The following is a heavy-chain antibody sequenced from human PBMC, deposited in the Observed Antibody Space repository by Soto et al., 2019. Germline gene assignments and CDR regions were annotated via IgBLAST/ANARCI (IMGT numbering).Heavy chain of an antibody. V-gene: IGHV4-59*01. CDR2: FSNSGST. CDR1: GDSIRSYH. Sequence: SETLSLTCTVTGDSIRSYHWCWVRQPPGKGLEWIGFFSNSGSTSYNPFLKSRVTISLDTSNNQLSLKLSSVTAADTAVYYCARKYSSGWTFDYWGQGTRVTVS. D-gene: IGHD6-19*01. CDR3: ARKYSSGWTFDY. J-gene: IGHJ4*02.